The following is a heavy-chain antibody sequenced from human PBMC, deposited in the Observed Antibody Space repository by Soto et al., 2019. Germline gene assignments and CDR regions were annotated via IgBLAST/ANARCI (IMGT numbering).Heavy chain of an antibody. CDR3: ARETPGAVTAFDI. Sequence: QVQLQESGPGLVKPSQTLSLTCTVSGGSISSGGYYWSWIRQHPGKGLEWIGYIYYSGSTYYNPSLNSRVTISVDPSKNQFSLKLSSVTAADTAVYYCARETPGAVTAFDIWGQGTMVTVSS. CDR1: GGSISSGGYY. J-gene: IGHJ3*02. D-gene: IGHD4-17*01. V-gene: IGHV4-31*03. CDR2: IYYSGST.